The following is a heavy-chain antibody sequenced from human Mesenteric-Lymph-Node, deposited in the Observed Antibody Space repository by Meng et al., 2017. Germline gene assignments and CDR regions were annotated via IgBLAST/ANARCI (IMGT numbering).Heavy chain of an antibody. Sequence: ASVKVSCKASGYTFTNYYMHWVRQAPGQGLEWMGWINPNSGGTNYAQKFQGRVTMTRDTSISTAYMELSRLRSDDTAVYYCAREDTVTSSYYFDYWGQGTLVTVSS. CDR2: INPNSGGT. V-gene: IGHV1-2*02. CDR1: GYTFTNYY. D-gene: IGHD4-17*01. J-gene: IGHJ4*02. CDR3: AREDTVTSSYYFDY.